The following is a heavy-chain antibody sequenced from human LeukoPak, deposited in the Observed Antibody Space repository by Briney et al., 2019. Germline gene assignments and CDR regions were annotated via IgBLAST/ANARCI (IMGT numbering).Heavy chain of an antibody. J-gene: IGHJ4*02. D-gene: IGHD6-19*01. CDR3: ARGGQWLGYDY. CDR1: GYTFTTYD. CDR2: ISGYNGNT. Sequence: ASVKVSCKASGYTFTTYDINWVRQAPGRGLEWMGWISGYNGNTNYAQKLQGRVTMTTDTSTSTAYMELRSLRSDDTAVYYCARGGQWLGYDYWGQGTLVTVSS. V-gene: IGHV1-18*01.